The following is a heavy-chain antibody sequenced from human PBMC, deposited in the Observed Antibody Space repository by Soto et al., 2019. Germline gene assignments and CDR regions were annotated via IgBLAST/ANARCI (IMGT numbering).Heavy chain of an antibody. D-gene: IGHD3-9*01. CDR3: AKVPDYDILTGYSGAPYYYGRDV. CDR1: GFTFSSYA. CDR2: ISGSGGST. J-gene: IGHJ6*02. Sequence: EVQLLESGGGLVQPGGSLRLSCAASGFTFSSYAMSWVRQAPGKGLEWVSAISGSGGSTYYADSVKGRFTISRDNSKNTLYLKMNSLRAEDRAVYYCAKVPDYDILTGYSGAPYYYGRDVWGQGTTVTVSS. V-gene: IGHV3-23*01.